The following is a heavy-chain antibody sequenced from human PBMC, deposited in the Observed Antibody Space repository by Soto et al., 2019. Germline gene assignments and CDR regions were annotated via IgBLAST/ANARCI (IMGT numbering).Heavy chain of an antibody. Sequence: QVQLVQSGAEVKKPGASVKVSCKASGYTFTSYYMHWVRQAPGQGLEWMGIINPSGGSTNYAQKCQGRVTMTRDSSTSTVYMELSSLRSEDTAVYYCARGSYGSGSYAAHFYYWGQGTLVTFSA. CDR2: INPSGGST. D-gene: IGHD3-10*01. CDR3: ARGSYGSGSYAAHFYY. V-gene: IGHV1-46*01. J-gene: IGHJ4*02. CDR1: GYTFTSYY.